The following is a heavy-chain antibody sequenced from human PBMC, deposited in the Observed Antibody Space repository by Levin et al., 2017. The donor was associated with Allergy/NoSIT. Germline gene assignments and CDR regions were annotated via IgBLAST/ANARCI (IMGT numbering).Heavy chain of an antibody. CDR2: IYYSGST. Sequence: ESLKISCTVSGGSISSYYWSWIRQPPGKGLEWIGYIYYSGSTNYNPFLKSRVTISVDTSKNQFSLKLSSVTAADTAVYYCARELAAGTMVGFDPWGQGTLVTVSS. CDR3: ARELAAGTMVGFDP. D-gene: IGHD6-13*01. CDR1: GGSISSYY. V-gene: IGHV4-59*01. J-gene: IGHJ5*02.